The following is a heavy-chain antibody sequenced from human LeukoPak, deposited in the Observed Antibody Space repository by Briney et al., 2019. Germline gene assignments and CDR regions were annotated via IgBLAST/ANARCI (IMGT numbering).Heavy chain of an antibody. J-gene: IGHJ6*03. CDR3: ARGRVVPGYYYYYMDV. Sequence: ASVKVSCKASGGTFSSYAISWVRQAPGQGLEWMGGIIPIFGTANYAQKFQGRVTITTDESTSTAYMELSSLRSEDTAVYYCARGRVVPGYYYYYMDVWGKGATVTVSS. D-gene: IGHD2-2*01. CDR2: IIPIFGTA. CDR1: GGTFSSYA. V-gene: IGHV1-69*05.